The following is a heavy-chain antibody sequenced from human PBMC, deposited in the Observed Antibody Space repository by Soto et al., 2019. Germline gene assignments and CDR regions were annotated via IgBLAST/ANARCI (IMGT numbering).Heavy chain of an antibody. J-gene: IGHJ4*02. CDR3: TIWGFGELFGY. CDR1: GFTFSNAW. CDR2: IKSKINGGTT. D-gene: IGHD3-10*01. V-gene: IGHV3-15*07. Sequence: GGSLRLSCAASGFTFSNAWMNWVRQAPGKGLEWVGRIKSKINGGTTDYAAPVKGRFTISRVDSKNSRYLQMNSLKTEDTAVYYCTIWGFGELFGYWGQGTLVTVSS.